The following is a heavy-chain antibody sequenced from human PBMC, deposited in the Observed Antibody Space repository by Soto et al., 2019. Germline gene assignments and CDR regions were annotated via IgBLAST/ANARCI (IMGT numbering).Heavy chain of an antibody. J-gene: IGHJ3*02. CDR2: INSDGAIT. V-gene: IGHV3-74*03. D-gene: IGHD3-3*01. CDR1: EFTFSNFW. Sequence: GGSLILSCVASEFTFSNFWMHWVSQAPGKGLVWVSRINSDGAITTYADAVKGRFTISRDNAKSTLYLQMNSLRAEDTAVYYCARGKLGAYDIWGQGTTVTVSS. CDR3: ARGKLGAYDI.